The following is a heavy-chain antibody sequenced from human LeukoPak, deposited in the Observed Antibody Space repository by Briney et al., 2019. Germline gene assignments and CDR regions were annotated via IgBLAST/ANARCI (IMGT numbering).Heavy chain of an antibody. D-gene: IGHD4-17*01. CDR1: GGSISSYY. CDR3: AKKVLTVTTWYFDY. V-gene: IGHV4-59*03. CDR2: IYYSGST. Sequence: SETLSLTCTVSGGSISSYYWSWIRQPPGKGLEWIGYIYYSGSTNYNPSLRSRVTISVDMSKNQFSLKLISVTAADTAVYYCAKKVLTVTTWYFDYWGQGTLVTVSS. J-gene: IGHJ4*02.